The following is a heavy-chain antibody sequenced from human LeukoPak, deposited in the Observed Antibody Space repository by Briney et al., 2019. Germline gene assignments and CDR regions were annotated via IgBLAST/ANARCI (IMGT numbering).Heavy chain of an antibody. CDR2: ISYDGSNK. D-gene: IGHD5-18*01. CDR1: GFTFSSYA. V-gene: IGHV3-30-3*01. Sequence: GGSLRLSCAASGFTFSSYAMHWVRQAPGKGLEWVAVISYDGSNKYYADSVKGRFTISRDNSKNTLYLQMNSLRAEDTAVYYCARDGGGHSYGVDYWGQGTLVTVSS. CDR3: ARDGGGHSYGVDY. J-gene: IGHJ4*02.